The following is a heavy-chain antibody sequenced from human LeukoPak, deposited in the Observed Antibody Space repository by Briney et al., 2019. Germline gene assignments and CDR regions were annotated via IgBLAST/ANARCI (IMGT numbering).Heavy chain of an antibody. CDR1: GDSISSSDYY. D-gene: IGHD3-22*01. CDR3: ARDRGSTYYDSSGYLDY. CDR2: IYFSGTT. J-gene: IGHJ4*02. V-gene: IGHV4-39*07. Sequence: PSETLSLTCTVSGDSISSSDYYWGWIRQPPGKGLEWIGNIYFSGTTYYNPSLKSRVTISVDKSKNQFSLKLSSVTAADTAVYYCARDRGSTYYDSSGYLDYWGQGTLVTVSS.